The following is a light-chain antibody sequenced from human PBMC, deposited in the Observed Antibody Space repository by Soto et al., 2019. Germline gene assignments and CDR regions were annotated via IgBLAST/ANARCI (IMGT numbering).Light chain of an antibody. V-gene: IGLV1-40*01. CDR3: QSYDSSLSGSGI. Sequence: QSVLTQPPSVSGAPGQRVTISCTGSSSNIGAGYAVHWYQQLPGTAPKLLIYGNINRPSGIPDRFSGSKSGTSASLAITGLQAEDVGDYYCQSYDSSLSGSGIFGGGTKLTVL. CDR1: SSNIGAGYA. J-gene: IGLJ2*01. CDR2: GNI.